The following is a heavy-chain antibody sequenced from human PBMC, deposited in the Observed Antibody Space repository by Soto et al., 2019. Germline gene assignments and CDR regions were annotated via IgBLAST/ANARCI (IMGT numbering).Heavy chain of an antibody. J-gene: IGHJ5*02. CDR2: IWYDGSNK. Sequence: PGGSLRLSCAASGFTLSSYGMHWVRQAPGKGLEWVAVIWYDGSNKYYADSVKGRFTISRDNSKNTLYLQMNSLRAEDTAVYYCARAYPLMTNPNENWFDPWGQGTLVTVSS. CDR1: GFTLSSYG. D-gene: IGHD3-16*01. V-gene: IGHV3-33*01. CDR3: ARAYPLMTNPNENWFDP.